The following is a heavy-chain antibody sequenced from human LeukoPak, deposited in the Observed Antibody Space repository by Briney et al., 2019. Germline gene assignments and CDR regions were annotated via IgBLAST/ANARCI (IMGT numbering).Heavy chain of an antibody. CDR2: FDPEDGET. CDR3: ATGVPKGLVVPAASFDY. CDR1: GYTLTELS. D-gene: IGHD2-2*01. J-gene: IGHJ4*02. V-gene: IGHV1-24*01. Sequence: ASVKVSCKVSGYTLTELSMHWVRQAPGKGLEWMGGFDPEDGETIYAQKFQGRVTMTEDTSTDTAYMELSSLRSEDTAVYYCATGVPKGLVVPAASFDYWGQGTLVTVSS.